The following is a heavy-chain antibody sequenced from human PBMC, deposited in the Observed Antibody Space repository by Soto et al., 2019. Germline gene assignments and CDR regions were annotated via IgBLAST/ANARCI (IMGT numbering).Heavy chain of an antibody. J-gene: IGHJ4*02. V-gene: IGHV1-18*01. D-gene: IGHD1-26*01. Sequence: QLVQSGAEVKEPGASVKVSCKASGYTFSSYVISWVRQAPGQGLEWMGWISAYNDNINYAQKFQGRVTMTTDTSTSTGYMVLNRLRSDDTAVYYCARKTSGSYYENFGYWGQGTLVTVSS. CDR3: ARKTSGSYYENFGY. CDR1: GYTFSSYV. CDR2: ISAYNDNI.